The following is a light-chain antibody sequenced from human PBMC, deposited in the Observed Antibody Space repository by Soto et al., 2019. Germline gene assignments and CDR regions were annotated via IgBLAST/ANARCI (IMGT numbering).Light chain of an antibody. Sequence: EIVLTQSPATLSLSPGERATLSCRASQTVSSSLAWDQQKPGQAPRLLIYEVSNRATGIPARFSGSGSGADFTLTISSLEPGDFALYYCQQHINWPLTFGGGTKV. J-gene: IGKJ4*01. CDR2: EVS. CDR3: QQHINWPLT. CDR1: QTVSSS. V-gene: IGKV3-11*01.